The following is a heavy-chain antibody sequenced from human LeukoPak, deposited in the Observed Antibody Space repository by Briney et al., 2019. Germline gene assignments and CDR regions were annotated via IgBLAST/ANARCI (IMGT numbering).Heavy chain of an antibody. D-gene: IGHD6-13*01. Sequence: ASVKVSCKASGYTFTSYAMNWVRQAPGQGLEWMGWINTNTGNPTYAQGCTGRFVFSLDTSVSTAYLQISSLKAEDTAVYYCAREEQQLVPDAFDIWGQGTMVTVSS. V-gene: IGHV7-4-1*02. CDR2: INTNTGNP. J-gene: IGHJ3*02. CDR1: GYTFTSYA. CDR3: AREEQQLVPDAFDI.